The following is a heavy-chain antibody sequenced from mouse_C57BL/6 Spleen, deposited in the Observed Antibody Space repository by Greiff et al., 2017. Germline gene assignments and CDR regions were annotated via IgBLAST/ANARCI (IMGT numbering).Heavy chain of an antibody. V-gene: IGHV2-4*01. Sequence: QVQLKESGPGLVQPSQSLSITCTVSGFSLTSYGVHWVRQPPGKGLEWLGVIWSGGSTDYNAAFISRLSISKDNSKGQVFFKMNSLQADDTAIYYCAKEWRPNWAMDYWGQGTSVTVSS. CDR3: AKEWRPNWAMDY. J-gene: IGHJ4*01. D-gene: IGHD4-1*01. CDR1: GFSLTSYG. CDR2: IWSGGST.